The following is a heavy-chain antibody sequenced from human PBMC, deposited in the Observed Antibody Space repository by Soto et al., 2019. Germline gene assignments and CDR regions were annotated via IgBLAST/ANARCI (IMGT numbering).Heavy chain of an antibody. CDR2: LNPNSGGT. D-gene: IGHD6-13*01. J-gene: IGHJ6*02. CDR1: GYTFTGYY. V-gene: IGHV1-2*02. CDR3: ARDRYPSGYSSSWYVRLEGYYYGMDV. Sequence: ASVKVSCKASGYTFTGYYMHWVRQAPGQGLEWMGWLNPNSGGTNYAQEFQGGVTVTRDTSIRTAYMELSRLRSDDTAVYYCARDRYPSGYSSSWYVRLEGYYYGMDVWGQGTTVTV.